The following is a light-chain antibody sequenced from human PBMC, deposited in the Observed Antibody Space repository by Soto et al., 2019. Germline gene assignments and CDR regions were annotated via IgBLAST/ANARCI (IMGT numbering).Light chain of an antibody. CDR2: DVS. CDR3: SSYSTTSALV. CDR1: SADIGAFNY. J-gene: IGLJ7*01. V-gene: IGLV2-14*01. Sequence: QSVLTQPASVSGSPGQSITMSCAGTSADIGAFNYVSWYQHHPDKVPKLLIYDVSNRPSGVSTRFSASKSANTASLTISGLQADDEADYYCSSYSTTSALVFGGGTPLTVL.